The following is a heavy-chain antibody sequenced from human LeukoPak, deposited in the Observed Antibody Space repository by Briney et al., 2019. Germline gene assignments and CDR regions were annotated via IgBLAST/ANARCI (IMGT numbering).Heavy chain of an antibody. J-gene: IGHJ4*02. V-gene: IGHV3-53*01. CDR1: GFTVSSNY. Sequence: GGSLRLSCAASGFTVSSNYMSWVRQAPGKGLEWVSIIYSGGSTFYADSVKGRFTISRDNSKSTLSLQMNSLRAEDTAIYYCATYRQVLLPFESWGQGTLVTVSS. CDR3: ATYRQVLLPFES. CDR2: IYSGGST. D-gene: IGHD2-8*02.